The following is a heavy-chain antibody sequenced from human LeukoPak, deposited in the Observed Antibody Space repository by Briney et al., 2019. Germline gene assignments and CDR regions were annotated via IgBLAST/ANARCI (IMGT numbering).Heavy chain of an antibody. D-gene: IGHD1-26*01. CDR2: IHYSGTT. J-gene: IGHJ4*02. CDR1: GGSISSNTYY. CDR3: ARLSSGRYVVDDY. Sequence: PSETLSLTCTVSGGSISSNTYYWAWIRQPPGKGLEWIGSIHYSGTTYYSPSLKSRVTISVDTSKNQFSLKLTSVTAADTAVFYCARLSSGRYVVDDYWGQGTLVTVSS. V-gene: IGHV4-39*01.